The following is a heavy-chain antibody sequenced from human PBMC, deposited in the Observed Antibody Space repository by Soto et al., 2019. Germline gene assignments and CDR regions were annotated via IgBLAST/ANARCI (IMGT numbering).Heavy chain of an antibody. Sequence: EVQLVESGGGLVQPGGSLRLSCAASGFTFSSYSMNWVRQAPGKGLEWVSYISSSSSTIYYADSVKGRFTISRDNAKNPRYRQMTGLREEDAAVYYGARTGGVVVMGFASWGQGTLVTVSS. V-gene: IGHV3-48*02. CDR1: GFTFSSYS. CDR3: ARTGGVVVMGFAS. CDR2: ISSSSSTI. D-gene: IGHD3-16*02. J-gene: IGHJ4*02.